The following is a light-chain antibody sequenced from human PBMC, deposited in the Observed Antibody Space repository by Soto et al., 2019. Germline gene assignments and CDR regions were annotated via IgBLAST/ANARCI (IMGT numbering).Light chain of an antibody. Sequence: DIQMTQSPSSLSASVGDRVTITCQASQDITNFLNWYQHKPWRAPKLLIYAASTLQSGVPSRFSGSGSGTDFAFTISSLQPEDIATYYCQQYDILLTFGQGTRLEIK. CDR2: AAS. CDR1: QDITNF. CDR3: QQYDILLT. V-gene: IGKV1-33*01. J-gene: IGKJ5*01.